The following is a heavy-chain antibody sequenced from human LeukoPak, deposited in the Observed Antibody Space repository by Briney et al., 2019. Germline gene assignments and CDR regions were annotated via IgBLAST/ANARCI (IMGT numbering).Heavy chain of an antibody. CDR1: GDSMSYYY. V-gene: IGHV4-4*07. J-gene: IGHJ5*02. CDR2: IHTSGTT. D-gene: IGHD3-16*01. Sequence: SETLSLTCTVSGDSMSYYYWNFIRQPAGKGLEWIGRIHTSGTTYYSASLRSRVSMSVDSSRNQFSLRLTSVTAADTAIYFCARGDYYDGGGRNWFDVWGQGTLVTVSS. CDR3: ARGDYYDGGGRNWFDV.